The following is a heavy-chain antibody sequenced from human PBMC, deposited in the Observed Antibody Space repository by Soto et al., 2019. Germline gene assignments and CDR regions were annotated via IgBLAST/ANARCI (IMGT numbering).Heavy chain of an antibody. CDR2: IYYSGST. D-gene: IGHD7-27*01. Sequence: QVQLQESGPGLVKPSETLSLTCTVSGGSISSYYWSWIRQPPGKGLEWIGYIYYSGSTNYNPSLKSRVTISVDTSKNQFSLKLSSVTAADTAVYYCARAVTGDWFDPWGQGTLVTVSS. V-gene: IGHV4-59*01. CDR3: ARAVTGDWFDP. CDR1: GGSISSYY. J-gene: IGHJ5*02.